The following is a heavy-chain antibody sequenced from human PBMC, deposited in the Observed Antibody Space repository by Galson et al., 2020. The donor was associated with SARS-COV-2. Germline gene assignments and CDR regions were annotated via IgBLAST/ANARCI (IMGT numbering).Heavy chain of an antibody. CDR3: TRDGSGGASDI. V-gene: IGHV3-30*04. J-gene: IGHJ4*02. Sequence: GGSLRLSCAASAFTLRKYALHWVRQAPDKGLEWLTAISQDGKNQVYAASVKGRFTISRDHSGNRVFLQMVSLRAYDTARYYCTRDGSGGASDIWGQGTLVTVSS. CDR2: ISQDGKNQ. D-gene: IGHD1-26*01. CDR1: AFTLRKYA.